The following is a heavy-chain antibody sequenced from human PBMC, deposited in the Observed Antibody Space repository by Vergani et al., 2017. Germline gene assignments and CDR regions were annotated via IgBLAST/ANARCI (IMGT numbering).Heavy chain of an antibody. V-gene: IGHV3-30*02. J-gene: IGHJ4*02. CDR3: ARDLAYCHEGSCAL. CDR1: GFTFNRYG. CDR2: VLFDGSNE. Sequence: QVQLVQSGGGVVQPGGSLRLSCVASGFTFNRYGMQWVRQAPGKGLEWVAYVLFDGSNEYYAVSVKGRFIVSRDNSNDALYLQMNSLRTDDTAVYYCARDLAYCHEGSCALWGQGSVVTVSS. D-gene: IGHD2-15*01.